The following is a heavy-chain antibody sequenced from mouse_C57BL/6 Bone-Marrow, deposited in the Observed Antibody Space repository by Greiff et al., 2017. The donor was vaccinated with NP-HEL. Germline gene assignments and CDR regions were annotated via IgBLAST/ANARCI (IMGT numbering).Heavy chain of an antibody. D-gene: IGHD1-1*01. J-gene: IGHJ1*03. CDR3: ARSGYYYGSSPWYFDV. CDR2: IYPRDGST. V-gene: IGHV1-85*01. CDR1: GYTFTSYD. Sequence: QVQLQQSGPELVKPGASVKLSCKASGYTFTSYDINWVKQRPGQGLEWIGWIYPRDGSTKYNEKFKGKATLTVDTSSSTAYMELHSLTSEDSAVYFCARSGYYYGSSPWYFDVWGTGTTVTVSS.